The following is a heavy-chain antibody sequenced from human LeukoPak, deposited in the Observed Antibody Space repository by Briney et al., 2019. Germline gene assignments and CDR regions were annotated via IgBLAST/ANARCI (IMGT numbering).Heavy chain of an antibody. J-gene: IGHJ4*02. CDR1: GFTFSSYG. CDR3: AKEKGYSYGYWYFDY. CDR2: ISYDGSNK. Sequence: GGSLRLSCAASGFTFSSYGMHWVRQAPGKGLEWVAVISYDGSNKYYADSVKGRFTISRDNSKNTLYLQMSSLRAEDTAVYYCAKEKGYSYGYWYFDYWGQGTLVTVSS. V-gene: IGHV3-30*18. D-gene: IGHD5-18*01.